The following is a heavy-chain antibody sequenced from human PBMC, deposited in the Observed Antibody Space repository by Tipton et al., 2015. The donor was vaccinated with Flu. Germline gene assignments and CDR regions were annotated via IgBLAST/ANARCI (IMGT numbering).Heavy chain of an antibody. V-gene: IGHV4-39*07. CDR2: MPYSGSP. Sequence: TLSLTCNVSGDSIRTSGHYWGWIRQSPGKGLAWIASMPYSGSPYYNPSLRSRLTTRVDTSRNQFSLKLSSVTAADTAVYYCATLQAPPGPPSWGQGTLVTVSS. CDR3: ATLQAPPGPPS. J-gene: IGHJ5*02. CDR1: GDSIRTSGHY. D-gene: IGHD6-13*01.